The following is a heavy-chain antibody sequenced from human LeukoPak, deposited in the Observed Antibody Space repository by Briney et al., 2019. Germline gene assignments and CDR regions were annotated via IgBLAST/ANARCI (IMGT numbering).Heavy chain of an antibody. J-gene: IGHJ5*02. CDR1: GFTFSSYG. V-gene: IGHV3-33*01. D-gene: IGHD1-20*01. CDR2: IWYDGSNK. CDR3: ARDWGITGTTDWFDP. Sequence: GGSLRLSCAASGFTFSSYGMHWVRQAPGKGLEWVAVIWYDGSNKYYADSVKGRFTISRDNSKNTLYLQMNSLRAEDTAVYYCARDWGITGTTDWFDPWGQGTLVTVSS.